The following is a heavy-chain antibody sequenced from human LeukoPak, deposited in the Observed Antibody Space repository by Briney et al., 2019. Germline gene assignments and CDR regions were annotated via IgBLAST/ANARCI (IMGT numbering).Heavy chain of an antibody. Sequence: SETLSLTRTVSGGSISSSSYYWGWIRQPPGKGLEWIGSIYYSGSTYYNPSLKSRVTISVDTSKNQFSLKLSSVTAADTAVYYCARLGDGDYFDYWGQGTLVTVSS. V-gene: IGHV4-39*01. D-gene: IGHD4-17*01. CDR1: GGSISSSSYY. CDR2: IYYSGST. CDR3: ARLGDGDYFDY. J-gene: IGHJ4*02.